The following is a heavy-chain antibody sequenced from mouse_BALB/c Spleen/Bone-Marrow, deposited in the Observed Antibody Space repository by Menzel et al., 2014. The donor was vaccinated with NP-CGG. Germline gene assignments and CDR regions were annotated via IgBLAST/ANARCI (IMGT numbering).Heavy chain of an antibody. V-gene: IGHV14-3*02. J-gene: IGHJ4*01. Sequence: VHLQQSGAELVKPGASVKLSCTASGFDIKDTYMHWVKQRPEQGLEWIGRIDPANGNTKYDPKFQGKATITADTSSNTAYLQLSSLTSEDTAVYYCVRSRDYGSSYYAMDYWGQGTSVTVSS. CDR2: IDPANGNT. CDR3: VRSRDYGSSYYAMDY. CDR1: GFDIKDTY. D-gene: IGHD1-1*01.